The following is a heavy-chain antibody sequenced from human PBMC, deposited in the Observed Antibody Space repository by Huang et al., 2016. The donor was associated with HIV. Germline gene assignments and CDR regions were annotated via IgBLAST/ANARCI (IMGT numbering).Heavy chain of an antibody. CDR2: INREGNEK. Sequence: EVQVMESGGGSVQPGGSLRLSCAASGFIFTKYWMTWVRQGQGKGLEVVGSINREGNEKYYVDSVKGRFTIYRDNTKNSVHVQMNSLRGEDTAVYYCGRDRTNFYDSSGYLGDIDYWGLGTLVTVSS. V-gene: IGHV3-7*01. CDR3: GRDRTNFYDSSGYLGDIDY. D-gene: IGHD3-22*01. J-gene: IGHJ4*02. CDR1: GFIFTKYW.